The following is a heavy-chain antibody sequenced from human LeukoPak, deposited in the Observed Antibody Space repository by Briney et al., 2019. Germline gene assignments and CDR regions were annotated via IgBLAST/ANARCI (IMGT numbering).Heavy chain of an antibody. D-gene: IGHD1-26*01. Sequence: SVKVSCKASGGTFSSYAISWVRQAPGQGLEWMGGIIPIFGTANYAQKFQGRVTITTDESTSTAYMELSSLRSDDTAVYYCARDMWELRPFDYWGQGTLVTVSS. CDR3: ARDMWELRPFDY. J-gene: IGHJ4*02. CDR1: GGTFSSYA. CDR2: IIPIFGTA. V-gene: IGHV1-69*05.